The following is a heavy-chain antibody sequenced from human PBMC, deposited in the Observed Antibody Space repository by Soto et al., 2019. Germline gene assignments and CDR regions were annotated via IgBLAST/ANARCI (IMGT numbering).Heavy chain of an antibody. J-gene: IGHJ4*02. Sequence: PGGSLRLSCAVSGFTFSDYYMSWIRQAPGKGLEWVSYISSSGSTIYYAYSVKGRFTISRDNAKNSLYLQMNSLRAEDTAVYYCARDPSPLLWFGELSPYFDYWGQGTLVTVSS. CDR1: GFTFSDYY. CDR2: ISSSGSTI. CDR3: ARDPSPLLWFGELSPYFDY. V-gene: IGHV3-11*01. D-gene: IGHD3-10*01.